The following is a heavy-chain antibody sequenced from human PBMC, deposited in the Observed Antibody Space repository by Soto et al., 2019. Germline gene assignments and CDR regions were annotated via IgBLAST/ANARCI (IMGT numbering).Heavy chain of an antibody. CDR2: IDPSDSYT. CDR1: GYSFTSYW. D-gene: IGHD5-18*01. CDR3: ARRRVDTAMVNYYYGMEV. V-gene: IGHV5-10-1*01. J-gene: IGHJ6*02. Sequence: GESLKISCKGSGYSFTSYWISWVRQMPGKGLEWMGRIDPSDSYTNYSPSFQGHVTISADKSISTAYLQWSSLKASDTAMYYCARRRVDTAMVNYYYGMEVWGQGTTVTVSS.